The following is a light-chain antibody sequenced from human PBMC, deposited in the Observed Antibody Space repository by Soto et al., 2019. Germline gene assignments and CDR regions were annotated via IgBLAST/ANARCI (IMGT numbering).Light chain of an antibody. V-gene: IGKV1-5*03. J-gene: IGKJ1*01. CDR2: RAS. CDR3: QQYNSYSWT. CDR1: QSISSW. Sequence: IKLTQSPSFLSTSVRDTVTITCRASQSISSWLAWYQQKPGEAPNLLIYRASSLQSGVPSRFSGSGSETEITLTISSLQPDDFATYYCQQYNSYSWTFGQGTKVDI.